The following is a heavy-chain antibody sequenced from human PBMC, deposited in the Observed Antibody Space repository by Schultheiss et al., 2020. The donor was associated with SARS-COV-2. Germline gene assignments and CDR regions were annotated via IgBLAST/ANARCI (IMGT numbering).Heavy chain of an antibody. J-gene: IGHJ5*02. V-gene: IGHV4-39*07. Sequence: SETLSLTCTVSGGSISSGGYYWSWIRQHPGKGLEWIGSIYYSGSTYYNPSLKSRVTISVDTSKNQFSLKLSSVTAADTAVYYCARNLISALGSFGWFDPWGQGTLVTVSS. CDR2: IYYSGST. CDR1: GGSISSGGYY. CDR3: ARNLISALGSFGWFDP. D-gene: IGHD3-16*01.